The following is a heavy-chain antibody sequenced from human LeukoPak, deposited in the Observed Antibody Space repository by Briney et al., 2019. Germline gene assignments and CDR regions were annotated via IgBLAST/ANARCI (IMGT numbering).Heavy chain of an antibody. CDR2: MTTSGNTI. CDR3: ARVGGATAVTMYFEY. CDR1: GXTFSGYS. Sequence: PGGSLRLSCVVSGXTFSGYSVIWVRQAPGKGREWLSFMTTSGNTIFYAESVKDRFTISRDNAKKALYLQMNSLRDEDTAVYYCARVGGATAVTMYFEYWGQGTLVTVTS. V-gene: IGHV3-48*02. J-gene: IGHJ4*02. D-gene: IGHD1-26*01.